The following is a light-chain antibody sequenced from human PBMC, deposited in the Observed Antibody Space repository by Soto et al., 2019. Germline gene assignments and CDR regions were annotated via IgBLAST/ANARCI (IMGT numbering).Light chain of an antibody. CDR1: QDIRNE. V-gene: IGKV1-6*01. CDR3: LHDYNYPRT. J-gene: IGKJ1*01. Sequence: AIQMTQSPSSLSASIGDRVTITCRASQDIRNELGWYQQKPGKAPKVLISAASSLEDGVPSRFSGSGSGTDFTLTISSLRPEDFATYFCLHDYNYPRTFGQGTKVEIK. CDR2: AAS.